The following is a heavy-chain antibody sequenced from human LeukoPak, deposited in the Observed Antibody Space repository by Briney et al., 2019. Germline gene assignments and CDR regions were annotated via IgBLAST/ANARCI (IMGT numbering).Heavy chain of an antibody. CDR2: ISSSSSYI. CDR1: GFTFSSYS. D-gene: IGHD4-17*01. J-gene: IGHJ6*02. Sequence: GGSLRLSCAASGFTFSSYSMNWVRQAPGKGLEWVSSISSSSSYIYYADSVKGRFSISRDNAKNSLYLQMNSLRAEDTAVYYCARALNTELDYGDYDAGDYYYYYYGMDVWGQGTTVTVSS. V-gene: IGHV3-21*01. CDR3: ARALNTELDYGDYDAGDYYYYYYGMDV.